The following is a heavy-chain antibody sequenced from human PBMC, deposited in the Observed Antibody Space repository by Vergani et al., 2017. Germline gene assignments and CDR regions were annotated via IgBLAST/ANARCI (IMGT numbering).Heavy chain of an antibody. D-gene: IGHD2-15*01. CDR1: GGSISSGSYY. J-gene: IGHJ4*02. V-gene: IGHV4-61*02. CDR2: IYTSGST. Sequence: QVQLQESGPGLVKPSQTLSLTCTVSGGSISSGSYYWSWIRQPAGKGLEWIGRIYTSGSTNYNPPLKSRVTISVDTSKNQFSLKLSAVTAADTAVYYCARDGGRYPRGVCGYWGQGTLVTVSS. CDR3: ARDGGRYPRGVCGY.